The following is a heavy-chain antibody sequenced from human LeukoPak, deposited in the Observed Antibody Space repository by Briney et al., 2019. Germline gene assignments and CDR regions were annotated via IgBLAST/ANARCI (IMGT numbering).Heavy chain of an antibody. Sequence: SETLSLTCTVSGVSISSYYWSWIRQPPGKGPEWIGYINYSGSTNYNPSLKSRVTISVDTSKSQFSLKLSSVTAADTAVYYCARATRVTAYYFDQWGQGTLVTVSS. CDR1: GVSISSYY. J-gene: IGHJ4*02. V-gene: IGHV4-59*08. CDR2: INYSGST. CDR3: ARATRVTAYYFDQ. D-gene: IGHD4-17*01.